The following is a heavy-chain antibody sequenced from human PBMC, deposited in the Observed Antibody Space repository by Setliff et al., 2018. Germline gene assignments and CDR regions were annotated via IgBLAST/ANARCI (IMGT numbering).Heavy chain of an antibody. V-gene: IGHV3-21*01. CDR2: ISSSSSYI. CDR3: ARDYLRSNYDFWSGPPNWFDP. Sequence: TGGSLRLSCAASGFTFSSYSMNWVRQAPGKGLEWVSSISSSSSYIYYADSVKGRFTISRDNAKNSLYLQMNSLRAEDTAVYYCARDYLRSNYDFWSGPPNWFDPWGQGTLVTVSS. J-gene: IGHJ5*02. CDR1: GFTFSSYS. D-gene: IGHD3-3*01.